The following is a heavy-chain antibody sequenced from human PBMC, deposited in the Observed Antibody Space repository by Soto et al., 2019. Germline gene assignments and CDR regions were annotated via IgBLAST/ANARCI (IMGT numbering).Heavy chain of an antibody. Sequence: GESLKISCQGSGYSFTSYWIGWVRQLPGKGLEWMGIIYPGDSDTRYSPPFQGQVTISADKSISTAYLQWSSLKASGTAMYYCARPETYYYDSSGPKDWYFDLWGRGTLVTVSS. CDR1: GYSFTSYW. D-gene: IGHD3-22*01. CDR2: IYPGDSDT. V-gene: IGHV5-51*01. J-gene: IGHJ2*01. CDR3: ARPETYYYDSSGPKDWYFDL.